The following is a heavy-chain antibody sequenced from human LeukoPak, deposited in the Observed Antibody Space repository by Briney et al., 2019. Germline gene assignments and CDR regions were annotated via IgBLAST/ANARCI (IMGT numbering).Heavy chain of an antibody. D-gene: IGHD3-10*01. J-gene: IGHJ4*02. CDR2: IYYSVST. V-gene: IGHV4-39*01. CDR1: GGSISSSSYY. CDR3: AGHGSGSYYRSRRSFDY. Sequence: PSETLSLTCTVSGGSISSSSYYWGWIRQPPGKGLEWIGSIYYSVSTYYNPSLKSRVTISVDTSKNQFSLKLSSVTAADTAVYYCAGHGSGSYYRSRRSFDYWGQGTLVTVSS.